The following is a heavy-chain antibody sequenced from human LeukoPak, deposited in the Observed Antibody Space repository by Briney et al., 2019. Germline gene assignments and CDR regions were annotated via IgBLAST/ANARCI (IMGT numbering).Heavy chain of an antibody. CDR1: GFSFSAYA. CDR2: IRGSGVNT. J-gene: IGHJ6*04. CDR3: ASRDV. V-gene: IGHV3-23*01. Sequence: PGGSLRLSCTASGFSFSAYAMMWVRQAPGKGPEWVSAIRGSGVNTYYADSVKGRFTISRDNSKYTLFLQMNSLRAEDTAVYYCASRDVWGKGTTVTVSS.